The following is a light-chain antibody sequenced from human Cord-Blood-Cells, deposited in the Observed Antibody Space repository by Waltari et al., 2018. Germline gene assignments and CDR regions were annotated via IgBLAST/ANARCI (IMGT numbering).Light chain of an antibody. V-gene: IGLV2-14*03. J-gene: IGLJ3*02. CDR2: DVS. Sequence: QSALTQPASVSGSPGQSITISRTGTSRDVGGFDYVSWYQQHPGKAPKLVIYDVSNRPSGVSNLFSGSKAGNTASLTISGLQAEDEADYYCSSYTSSSTRVFGGGTKLTVL. CDR3: SSYTSSSTRV. CDR1: SRDVGGFDY.